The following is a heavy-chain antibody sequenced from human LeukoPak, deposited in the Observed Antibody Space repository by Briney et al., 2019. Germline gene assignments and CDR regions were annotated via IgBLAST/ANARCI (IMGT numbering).Heavy chain of an antibody. V-gene: IGHV1-2*02. Sequence: GASVKVSCKASGYTFTGYYMHWVRQAPGQGLEWMGWINPNSGGTNYAQKFQGRVTMTRDMSISTAYMELSRLRSDDTAVYYCARVTYYDFWSGYYTDKYYFDHWGQGTLVTVFS. CDR3: ARVTYYDFWSGYYTDKYYFDH. CDR1: GYTFTGYY. CDR2: INPNSGGT. D-gene: IGHD3-3*01. J-gene: IGHJ4*02.